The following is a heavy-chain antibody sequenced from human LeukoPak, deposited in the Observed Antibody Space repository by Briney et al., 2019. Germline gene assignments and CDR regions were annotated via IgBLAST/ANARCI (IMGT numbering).Heavy chain of an antibody. D-gene: IGHD5-18*01. J-gene: IGHJ4*02. CDR2: ISAYNGNT. CDR3: ARKGRPRTAMVEGPFDY. V-gene: IGHV1-18*01. Sequence: ASVKVSCKASGYTFTSYGISWVPQAPGQGLEWMGWISAYNGNTNYAQKLQGRVTMTTDTSTSTAYMELRSLRSDDTAVYYCARKGRPRTAMVEGPFDYWGQGTLVTVSS. CDR1: GYTFTSYG.